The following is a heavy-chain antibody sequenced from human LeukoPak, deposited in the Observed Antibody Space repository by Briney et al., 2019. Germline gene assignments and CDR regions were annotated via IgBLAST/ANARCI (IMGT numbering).Heavy chain of an antibody. J-gene: IGHJ4*02. D-gene: IGHD6-19*01. CDR3: AKDIGIAVAVPNFDY. V-gene: IGHV3-9*01. CDR1: GFSFDGYA. Sequence: PGRSLRLSCVASGFSFDGYAMHWVRQVPGKGLGWVAGISWNNGGIGYAGSVKGRFTISRDNAKNSLYLQMNRLRAEDTALYYCAKDIGIAVAVPNFDYWGQGTLVTVSS. CDR2: ISWNNGGI.